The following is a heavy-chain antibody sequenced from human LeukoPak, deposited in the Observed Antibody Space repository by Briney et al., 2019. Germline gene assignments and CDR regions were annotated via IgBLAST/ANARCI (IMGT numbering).Heavy chain of an antibody. CDR2: ISYDGSNK. J-gene: IGHJ4*02. CDR3: ARDSTKAPSYFDY. V-gene: IGHV3-30-3*01. Sequence: PGGSLRLSCAASGFTFSSYAMHWVRQAPGKGLEWVAVISYDGSNKYYADSVKGRFTISRDNSKNTLYLQMNSLRAEDTAVYYCARDSTKAPSYFDYWGQGTLVTVSS. D-gene: IGHD2-8*01. CDR1: GFTFSSYA.